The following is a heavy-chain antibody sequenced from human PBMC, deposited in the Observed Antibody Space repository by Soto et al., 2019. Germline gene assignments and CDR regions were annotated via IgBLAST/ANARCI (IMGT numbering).Heavy chain of an antibody. D-gene: IGHD6-6*01. CDR2: ISSSSSYI. Sequence: GGSLRLSCAASGFTFSSYSMNWVRQAPGKGLEWVSSISSSSSYIYYADSVKGRFTISRDNAKNSLYLQMNSLRAEDTAVYYGARDSLAARSLDYWGQGTLVTVSS. J-gene: IGHJ4*02. CDR1: GFTFSSYS. V-gene: IGHV3-21*01. CDR3: ARDSLAARSLDY.